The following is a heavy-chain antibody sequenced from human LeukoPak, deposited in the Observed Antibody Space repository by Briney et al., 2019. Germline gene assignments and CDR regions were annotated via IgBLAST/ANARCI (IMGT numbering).Heavy chain of an antibody. CDR2: INPNSGGT. CDR3: ARVASLGGNSPFDY. D-gene: IGHD1-7*01. J-gene: IGHJ4*02. V-gene: IGHV1-2*02. Sequence: ASVKVSCKASGYTFTNYYMHWVRQAPGQGLQWMGWINPNSGGTNYAQKFRGRVTMTRDTSISTAYMELSRLRSDDTAMYYCARVASLGGNSPFDYWGQGTLVTVSS. CDR1: GYTFTNYY.